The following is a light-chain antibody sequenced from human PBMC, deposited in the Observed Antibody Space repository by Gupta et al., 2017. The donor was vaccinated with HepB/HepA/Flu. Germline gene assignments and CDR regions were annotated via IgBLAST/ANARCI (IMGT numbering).Light chain of an antibody. Sequence: QSSLTQPASVSWSPGQSITISSTGSSSDVGGYNDVSWYQQYPGKAPKLLIYVVNNRPSVIFYRFSGSKSGDTASLTISGLHPEDEAVYYCSSFARWYILVLFGGGTKLTVL. CDR2: VVN. J-gene: IGLJ3*02. CDR3: SSFARWYILVL. CDR1: SSDVGGYND. V-gene: IGLV2-14*01.